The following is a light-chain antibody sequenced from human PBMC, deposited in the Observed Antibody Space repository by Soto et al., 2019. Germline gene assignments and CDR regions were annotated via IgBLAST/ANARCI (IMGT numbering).Light chain of an antibody. CDR3: RQYNNCELS. CDR1: ETVSTR. J-gene: IGKJ4*01. CDR2: GSS. V-gene: IGKV3D-15*01. Sequence: IVMTQSPATLSVSPGDEVTLSCRASETVSTRLAWYQQKPGQAPRLLIYGSSTRDTGIPTTFSGSGSGTEFTLTTSSLQYEEAAIYYCRQYNNCELSFGGGTKVEIK.